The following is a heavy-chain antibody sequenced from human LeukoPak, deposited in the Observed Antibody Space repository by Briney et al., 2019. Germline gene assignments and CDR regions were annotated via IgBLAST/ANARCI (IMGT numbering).Heavy chain of an antibody. CDR2: ITSSSSSI. CDR1: GFTFSSYN. V-gene: IGHV3-21*01. J-gene: IGHJ4*02. Sequence: GGSLRLSCAASGFTFSSYNMNWVRQAPGKGLEWVSSITSSSSSIYYADSVKGRFTISRGNAKNSPYLQMNSLRAEDTAVYYCSNTKQFEYWGQGTLVTVSS. D-gene: IGHD1-1*01. CDR3: SNTKQFEY.